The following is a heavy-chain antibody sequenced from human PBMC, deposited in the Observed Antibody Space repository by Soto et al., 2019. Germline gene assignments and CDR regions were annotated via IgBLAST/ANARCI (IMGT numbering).Heavy chain of an antibody. CDR2: ISWNSGSI. Sequence: EVQLVESGGGLVQPGRSLRLSCAASGFTFDDYAMHWVRQAPGKGLGWVSGISWNSGSIGYADSVKGRFTISRDNAKNSLYLQMNSLRAEDTALYYCAKDRGQGSSWYWFDPWGQGTLVTVSS. D-gene: IGHD6-13*01. V-gene: IGHV3-9*01. CDR3: AKDRGQGSSWYWFDP. CDR1: GFTFDDYA. J-gene: IGHJ5*02.